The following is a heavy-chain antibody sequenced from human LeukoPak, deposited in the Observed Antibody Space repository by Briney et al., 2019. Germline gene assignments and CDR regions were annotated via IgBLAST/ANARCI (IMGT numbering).Heavy chain of an antibody. Sequence: SQTLSLTCTVSGGSISSGSYYWSWIRQPAGKGLEWIGRIYTSGSTNYNPSLKSRVTISVDTSKNQFSLKLSSVTAADTAVYYCARFNGDSSGYYFGTTDYWGQGTLVTVSS. J-gene: IGHJ4*02. CDR1: GGSISSGSYY. CDR2: IYTSGST. D-gene: IGHD3-22*01. V-gene: IGHV4-61*02. CDR3: ARFNGDSSGYYFGTTDY.